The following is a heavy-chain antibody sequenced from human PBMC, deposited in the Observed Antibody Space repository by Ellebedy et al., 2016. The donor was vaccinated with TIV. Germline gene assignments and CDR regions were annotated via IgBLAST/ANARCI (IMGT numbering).Heavy chain of an antibody. Sequence: GESLKISXAASGFNFDTYGIHWIRQAPGKGLEWVAVIAYDGSTKHDADSVRGRFTISRDNSKEMVYLQMNSLRAEDTAVYYCVRAMGAAFRPGRTMDFDYWGQGTLVTVSS. CDR2: IAYDGSTK. D-gene: IGHD1-26*01. CDR1: GFNFDTYG. J-gene: IGHJ4*02. V-gene: IGHV3-30*03. CDR3: VRAMGAAFRPGRTMDFDY.